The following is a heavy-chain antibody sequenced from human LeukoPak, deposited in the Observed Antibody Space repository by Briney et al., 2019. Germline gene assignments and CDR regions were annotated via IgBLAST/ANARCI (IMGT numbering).Heavy chain of an antibody. CDR1: EFIFSGYW. CDR2: IKQDGSEK. Sequence: PGGSPRLSCAASEFIFSGYWMNWVRQAPGKGLEWVANIKQDGSEKQYVDSVRGRFTISRDNAKNSLYLQMNSLRVEDTAVYYCARDGFVGAADYWGQGTLVTVSS. V-gene: IGHV3-7*01. D-gene: IGHD6-13*01. CDR3: ARDGFVGAADY. J-gene: IGHJ4*02.